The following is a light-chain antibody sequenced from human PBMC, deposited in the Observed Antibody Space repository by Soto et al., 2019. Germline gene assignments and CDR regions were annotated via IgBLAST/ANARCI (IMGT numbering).Light chain of an antibody. CDR2: GAS. V-gene: IGKV1-39*01. Sequence: DIEMTQSPSSLSASVGDRITISCRASQNINTFLNWYQQKGGKAPKLLIHGASSLQSGVPLRFSGSGSGTDFGLTISSLQPEDFATYYCQQSYDTLLSFGGGTKVEIK. CDR3: QQSYDTLLS. CDR1: QNINTF. J-gene: IGKJ4*01.